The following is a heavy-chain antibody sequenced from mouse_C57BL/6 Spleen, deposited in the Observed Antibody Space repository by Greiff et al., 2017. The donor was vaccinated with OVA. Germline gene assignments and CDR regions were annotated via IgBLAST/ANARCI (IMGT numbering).Heavy chain of an antibody. D-gene: IGHD2-5*01. CDR2: IWSGGST. J-gene: IGHJ4*01. Sequence: QVQLKESGPGLVQPSQSLSITCTVSGFSLTSYGVHWVRQSPGTGLEWLGVIWSGGSTDYNAAFMSRLSITKDNSKSKVFFKMNSLQADDTAIYYCAKNSNYYAMDYWGQGTSVTVSS. CDR3: AKNSNYYAMDY. CDR1: GFSLTSYG. V-gene: IGHV2-5*01.